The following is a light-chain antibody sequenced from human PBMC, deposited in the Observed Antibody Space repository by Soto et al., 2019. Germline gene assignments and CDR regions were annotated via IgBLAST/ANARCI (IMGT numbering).Light chain of an antibody. J-gene: IGKJ5*01. CDR2: GAT. CDR1: QSVDSNY. V-gene: IGKV3-20*01. CDR3: QQYGTPRSVT. Sequence: EIVLTQSPGTLSLSPGEEATLSCRASQSVDSNYLAWYQQKAGQTPRLIIYGATGRADGIPHRFSGSGFGTDFTLTISKVEPEDFAVYYCQQYGTPRSVTFGQGTLLEN.